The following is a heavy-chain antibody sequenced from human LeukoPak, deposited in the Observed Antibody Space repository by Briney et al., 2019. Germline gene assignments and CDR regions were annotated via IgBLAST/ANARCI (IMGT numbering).Heavy chain of an antibody. CDR2: ISGSGGST. Sequence: SGGSLRLSCAASGFTFSSYAMSWVRQAPGKGLEWVSAISGSGGSTYYADSVKGRFTISRDNSKNTLYLQMNSLRAEDTAVYYCAKDRARLNYYDSSGYPYWGQGTLVTVSS. V-gene: IGHV3-23*01. D-gene: IGHD3-22*01. CDR1: GFTFSSYA. CDR3: AKDRARLNYYDSSGYPY. J-gene: IGHJ4*02.